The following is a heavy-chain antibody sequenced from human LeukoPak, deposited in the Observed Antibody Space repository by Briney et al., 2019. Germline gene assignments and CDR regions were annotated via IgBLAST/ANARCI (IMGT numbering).Heavy chain of an antibody. Sequence: ASVKVSCKASGYTFINHCMHWVRQAPGQGLEWVGLINPTGTRTLYAQKFQGRITLTRDMSTSTDYMELSSLTSEDTAVYYCARDNSVGGIAWWFVPWGQGTLVTVSS. V-gene: IGHV1-46*01. CDR3: ARDNSVGGIAWWFVP. D-gene: IGHD1-26*01. J-gene: IGHJ5*02. CDR2: INPTGTRT. CDR1: GYTFINHC.